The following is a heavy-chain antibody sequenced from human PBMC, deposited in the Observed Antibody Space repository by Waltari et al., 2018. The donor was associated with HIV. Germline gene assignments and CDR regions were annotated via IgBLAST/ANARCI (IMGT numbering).Heavy chain of an antibody. CDR3: ARAGVPSIAAAGT. D-gene: IGHD6-13*01. CDR2: IYYSGST. J-gene: IGHJ5*02. Sequence: QLQLQESGPGLVKPSETLSLTCTVSGGSISSSSYYWGWIRQPPGKGLEWIGSIYYSGSTYYNPSLKSRVTISVDTSKNQFSLKLSSVTAADTAVYYCARAGVPSIAAAGTWGQGTLVTVSS. V-gene: IGHV4-39*07. CDR1: GGSISSSSYY.